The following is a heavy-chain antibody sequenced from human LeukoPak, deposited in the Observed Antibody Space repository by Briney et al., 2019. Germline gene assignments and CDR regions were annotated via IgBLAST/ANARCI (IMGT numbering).Heavy chain of an antibody. D-gene: IGHD3-22*01. CDR1: GFTFSTYG. CDR2: IRYDGSNK. J-gene: IGHJ4*02. Sequence: GGSLRLSCAASGFTFSTYGMNWVRQAPGKGLEWVSFIRYDGSNKYYADSVKGRFTISRDNSKNTLYLQMNSLRAEDTAVYYCAKDSLIYYYDSSGFQDYWGQGTLVTVSS. CDR3: AKDSLIYYYDSSGFQDY. V-gene: IGHV3-30*02.